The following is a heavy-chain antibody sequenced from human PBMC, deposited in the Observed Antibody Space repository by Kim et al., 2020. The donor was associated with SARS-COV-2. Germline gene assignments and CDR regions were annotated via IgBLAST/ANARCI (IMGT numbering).Heavy chain of an antibody. CDR2: IYYSGST. CDR3: ARDRGGTITMVREGGSDYYGMDV. D-gene: IGHD3-10*01. V-gene: IGHV4-31*03. Sequence: SETLSLTCTVSGGSISSGGYYWSWIRQHPGKGLEWIGYIYYSGSTYYNPSLKSRVTISVDTSKNQFSLKLSSVTAADTAVYYCARDRGGTITMVREGGSDYYGMDVWGQGTTVTVSS. J-gene: IGHJ6*02. CDR1: GGSISSGGYY.